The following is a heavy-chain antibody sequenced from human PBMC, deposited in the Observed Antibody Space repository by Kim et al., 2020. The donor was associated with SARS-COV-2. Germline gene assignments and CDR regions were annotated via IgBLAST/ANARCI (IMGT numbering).Heavy chain of an antibody. CDR1: GGSISSYY. D-gene: IGHD3-9*01. J-gene: IGHJ6*02. V-gene: IGHV4-59*13. Sequence: SETLSLTCTVSGGSISSYYWSWIRQPPGKGLEWIGYIYYSGSTNYNPSLKSRVTISVDTSKNQFSLKLSSVTAADTAVYYCARDYDILTGYYPHPRLYGMDVWGQGTTVTVSS. CDR3: ARDYDILTGYYPHPRLYGMDV. CDR2: IYYSGST.